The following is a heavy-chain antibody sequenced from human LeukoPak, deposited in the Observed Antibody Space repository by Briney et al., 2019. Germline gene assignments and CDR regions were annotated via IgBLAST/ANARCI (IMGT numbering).Heavy chain of an antibody. CDR2: IWHDGSND. CDR1: GFIFSSYG. CDR3: AKETGDYYDTSGAFDY. D-gene: IGHD3-22*01. J-gene: IGHJ4*02. V-gene: IGHV3-33*06. Sequence: GGSLRLSCAASGFIFSSYGMHWVRQAPGKGLEWVARIWHDGSNDDYADSVKGRFTNSRDNSKNTWYLQMNSLRAEDTAIYYCAKETGDYYDTSGAFDYWGQGTLVTVSS.